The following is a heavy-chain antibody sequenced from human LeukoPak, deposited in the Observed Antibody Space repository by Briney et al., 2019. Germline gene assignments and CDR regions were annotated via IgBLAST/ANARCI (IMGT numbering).Heavy chain of an antibody. Sequence: SETLSLTCTVSGGSISSGSHYWSWIRQPAGKGLEWIGRIYTSGTVNYNTFLKNRVTISADTSNNQFSLNLRSVTAADTAVYYCAREMGAYHDFWSGSYWFDPWGQGILVTVSS. V-gene: IGHV4-61*02. D-gene: IGHD3-3*01. CDR1: GGSISSGSHY. CDR3: AREMGAYHDFWSGSYWFDP. J-gene: IGHJ5*02. CDR2: IYTSGTV.